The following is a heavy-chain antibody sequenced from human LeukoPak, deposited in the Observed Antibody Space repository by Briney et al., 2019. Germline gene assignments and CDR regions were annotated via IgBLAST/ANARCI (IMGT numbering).Heavy chain of an antibody. J-gene: IGHJ4*02. V-gene: IGHV4-59*12. CDR2: VSHTGRT. Sequence: SETLSLTCTVSGGSISSYYWSWIRQPAGKGLEWIGEVSHTGRTNYHPSLQSRVTISLDESKNHFSLRVTSMTAADTAVYYCASRDDSGPYWGQGTLVTVSS. CDR3: ASRDDSGPY. D-gene: IGHD4-17*01. CDR1: GGSISSYY.